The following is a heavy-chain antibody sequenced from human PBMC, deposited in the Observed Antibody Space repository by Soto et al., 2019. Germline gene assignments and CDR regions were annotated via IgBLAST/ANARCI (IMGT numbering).Heavy chain of an antibody. J-gene: IGHJ5*02. V-gene: IGHV4-31*03. CDR2: IYHSGST. CDR3: ARDGAGAYGLGWFDP. Sequence: QVQLQESGPGLVQPSQTLSLTCTVSGDSISRGGYYWNWIRQHPRKGLEWIGYIYHSGSTIYNPSLQSRVAIAVDTSNTQLSLELSNVTAADTAVYYCARDGAGAYGLGWFDPWGQGILVTVSS. D-gene: IGHD2-21*01. CDR1: GDSISRGGYY.